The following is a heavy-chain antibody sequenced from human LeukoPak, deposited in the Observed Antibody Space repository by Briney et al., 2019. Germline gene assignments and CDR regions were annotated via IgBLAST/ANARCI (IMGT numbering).Heavy chain of an antibody. V-gene: IGHV3-7*01. CDR2: IKQDGSEK. CDR1: GGSFSDYY. CDR3: ARGPPFAPIAAAGIC. D-gene: IGHD6-13*01. Sequence: HTSETLSLTCGVYGGSFSDYYWSWIRQAPGKGLEWVANIKQDGSEKYYVDSVKGRFTISRDNAKNSLYLQMNSLRAEDTAVYYRARGPPFAPIAAAGICWGQGTLVTVSS. J-gene: IGHJ4*02.